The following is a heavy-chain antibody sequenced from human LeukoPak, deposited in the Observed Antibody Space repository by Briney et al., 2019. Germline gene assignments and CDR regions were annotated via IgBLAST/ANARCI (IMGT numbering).Heavy chain of an antibody. CDR3: ARDNSSSWYGDWFDP. D-gene: IGHD6-13*01. V-gene: IGHV3-9*01. J-gene: IGHJ5*02. CDR2: ISWNSGDI. Sequence: QPGRSLRLSCAASGFTFDDYAMHWVRQAPGKGLEWVSGISWNSGDIGYADSVKGRFTISRDNAKNSLYLQMNSLRAEDTAVYYCARDNSSSWYGDWFDPWGQGTLVTVSS. CDR1: GFTFDDYA.